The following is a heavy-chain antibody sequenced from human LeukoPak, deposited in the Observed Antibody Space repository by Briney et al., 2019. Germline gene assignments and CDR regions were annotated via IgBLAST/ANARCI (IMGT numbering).Heavy chain of an antibody. CDR2: IKQDGSEK. J-gene: IGHJ4*02. CDR3: ATYNNPLDC. D-gene: IGHD4-11*01. Sequence: GGSLRLSCTVSGFTFSNSWMSWVRQAPGKGLEWVANIKQDGSEKYYVDSVKGRFTISRDNAKNSLYLQMNSLRAEDTAVYYCATYNNPLDCWGQGTLVTVSS. V-gene: IGHV3-7*01. CDR1: GFTFSNSW.